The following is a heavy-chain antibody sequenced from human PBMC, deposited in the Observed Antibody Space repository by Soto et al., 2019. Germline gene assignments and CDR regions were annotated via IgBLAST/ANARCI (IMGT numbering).Heavy chain of an antibody. CDR2: VYNTGST. J-gene: IGHJ4*02. CDR3: ARAPYYDILTGSPILGGRFFDY. CDR1: GGSITSAGYY. Sequence: QVQLQESGPGLVKPSETLSLTCDVSGGSITSAGYYWSWIRQHPAKGLEWIGYVYNTGSTYYNPSLKSRLYKSGDTSKNQFSLKLSSVTAADTAVYYCARAPYYDILTGSPILGGRFFDYWGQGALVTVSS. D-gene: IGHD3-9*01. V-gene: IGHV4-31*11.